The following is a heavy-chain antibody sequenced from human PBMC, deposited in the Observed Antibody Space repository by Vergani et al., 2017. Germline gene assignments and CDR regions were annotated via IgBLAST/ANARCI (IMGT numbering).Heavy chain of an antibody. CDR2: IKQEGSEK. D-gene: IGHD2-15*01. V-gene: IGHV3-7*01. Sequence: EVQLVESGGGLVQPGGSLRLSCAASGFTFSSYWMSWVRQAPGKGLEWVANIKQEGSEKYYVDSVKGGFTISRDNAKNSLYLQMNSLRAEDTAVYYCARVRCSGGSCYTRGWYFDLWGRGTLVTVSS. CDR3: ARVRCSGGSCYTRGWYFDL. J-gene: IGHJ2*01. CDR1: GFTFSSYW.